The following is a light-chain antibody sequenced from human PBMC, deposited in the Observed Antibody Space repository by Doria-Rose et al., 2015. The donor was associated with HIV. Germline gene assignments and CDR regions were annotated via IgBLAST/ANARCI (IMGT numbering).Light chain of an antibody. Sequence: TQSPGTLSLSPGERATLSCRASQSFSSTYLVWYQQKPGQAPSLLIYDGSTRATGIPDRFSASGSGTDFTLTINRLEPEDFALYYCHQYGTSWTFGQGIKVEI. CDR2: DGS. CDR3: HQYGTSWT. V-gene: IGKV3-20*01. J-gene: IGKJ1*01. CDR1: QSFSSTY.